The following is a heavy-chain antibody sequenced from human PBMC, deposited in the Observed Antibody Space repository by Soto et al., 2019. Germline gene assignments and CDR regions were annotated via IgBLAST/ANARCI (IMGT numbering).Heavy chain of an antibody. V-gene: IGHV1-46*01. CDR2: INPSGVST. Sequence: QVQLVQSGAEVKKPGASVKVSCKASGYTFSSYYMHWVRQAPGQGLEWMGVINPSGVSTVYAQKFQGRGTMTRDTSTSTVAMELSSLIFEDAAVYYCAREALLGYYGTDVWGQGTTVTVSS. CDR1: GYTFSSYY. CDR3: AREALLGYYGTDV. J-gene: IGHJ6*02.